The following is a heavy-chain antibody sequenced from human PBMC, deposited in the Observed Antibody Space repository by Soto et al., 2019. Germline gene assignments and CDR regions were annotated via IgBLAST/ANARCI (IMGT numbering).Heavy chain of an antibody. J-gene: IGHJ6*02. CDR3: TRILWSSRRDALDI. CDR2: IGTSGTPT. CDR1: GFTFRNYA. Sequence: GGSLRLSCIASGFTFRNYAMALVRQAPGEDLEWVSAIGTSGTPTLYADSVKSRFSISRDDSRNTVSPQMNSLGVEDTATYYCTRILWSSRRDALDIWGQGTTVTVSX. D-gene: IGHD2-21*01. V-gene: IGHV3-23*01.